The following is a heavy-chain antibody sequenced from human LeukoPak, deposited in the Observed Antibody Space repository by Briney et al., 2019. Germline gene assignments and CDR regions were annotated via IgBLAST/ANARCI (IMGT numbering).Heavy chain of an antibody. CDR2: IIVGSGAT. CDR1: GFTFSTSA. V-gene: IGHV1-58*01. CDR3: AAELYGVYTDCCTFHL. Sequence: EASVKVSCKTSGFTFSTSAVQWVRQARGQRLEWIGWIIVGSGATNYAQSLQGRITITRDMSINTAYMELSSLGSEDSAVYYCAAELYGVYTDCCTFHLWGQGTMVTVSP. J-gene: IGHJ3*01. D-gene: IGHD4-17*01.